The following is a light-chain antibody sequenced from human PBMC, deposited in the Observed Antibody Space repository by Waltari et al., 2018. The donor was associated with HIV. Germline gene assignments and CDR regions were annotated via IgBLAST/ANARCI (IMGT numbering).Light chain of an antibody. CDR1: SLRSYY. CDR2: GKN. V-gene: IGLV3-19*01. Sequence: SSELTQDPAVSVSLGQTVRITCQGDSLRSYYASWYQQKPGQAPVLVIYGKNNRPSGIPDRFSGYYSGNTASLTSTGDQAEEEADYYCNSRDSSGNHLVFGGGTKLTVL. J-gene: IGLJ2*01. CDR3: NSRDSSGNHLV.